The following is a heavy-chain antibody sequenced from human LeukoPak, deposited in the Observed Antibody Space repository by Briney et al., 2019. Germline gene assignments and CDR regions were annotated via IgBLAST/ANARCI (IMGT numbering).Heavy chain of an antibody. CDR3: ARIERPTPDY. D-gene: IGHD1-1*01. V-gene: IGHV1-69*13. CDR1: GGTFSSYA. Sequence: ASVKVSCKASGGTFSSYAISWVRQAPGQGLEWMGGIIPIFGTANYAQKFQGRVTITADESTSTAYMELSSLKSEDTAVYYCARIERPTPDYWGQGTLVTVSS. CDR2: IIPIFGTA. J-gene: IGHJ4*02.